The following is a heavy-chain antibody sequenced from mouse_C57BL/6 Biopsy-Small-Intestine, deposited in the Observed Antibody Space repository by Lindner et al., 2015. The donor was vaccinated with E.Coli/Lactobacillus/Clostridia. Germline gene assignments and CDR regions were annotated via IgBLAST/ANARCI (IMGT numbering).Heavy chain of an antibody. J-gene: IGHJ2*01. CDR3: ARGAGSFDY. V-gene: IGHV1-54*01. CDR2: INPGSGGT. CDR1: GYALTNYL. Sequence: VQLQESGAELVRPGTSVKVSCKASGYALTNYLIKWVKQKPGQGLEWIGLINPGSGGTNYNEKFEGKATLTADKSSSTAYMHLSSLTSEDSAVYFCARGAGSFDYWGQGTTLTVSS. D-gene: IGHD3-3*01.